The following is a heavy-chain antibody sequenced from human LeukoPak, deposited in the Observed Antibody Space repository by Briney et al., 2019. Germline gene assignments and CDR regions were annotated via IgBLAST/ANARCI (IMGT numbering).Heavy chain of an antibody. CDR1: GGTFSSYA. V-gene: IGHV1-69*05. Sequence: SVKVSCKASGGTFSSYAISWVRQAPGQGLEWMGGIIPIFGTANYAQKFQGRVTITTDESTRTAYMELSSLRSEDTAVYYCARGPQRWLQLTYWGQGTLVTVSS. CDR2: IIPIFGTA. CDR3: ARGPQRWLQLTY. D-gene: IGHD5-24*01. J-gene: IGHJ4*02.